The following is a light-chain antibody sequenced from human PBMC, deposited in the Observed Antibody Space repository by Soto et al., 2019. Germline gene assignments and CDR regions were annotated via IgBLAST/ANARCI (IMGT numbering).Light chain of an antibody. CDR3: QQYNHYSGLT. J-gene: IGKJ4*01. CDR2: DAS. Sequence: DIQMTQSPSSLSASVGDRVTITCQASQDITNSLNWYQQKPGKAPNLLIFDASNLDAGVPSRFSGSGSGTEFTLTISSLQPDDFATYYCQQYNHYSGLTFGGGTKVDIK. V-gene: IGKV1-33*01. CDR1: QDITNS.